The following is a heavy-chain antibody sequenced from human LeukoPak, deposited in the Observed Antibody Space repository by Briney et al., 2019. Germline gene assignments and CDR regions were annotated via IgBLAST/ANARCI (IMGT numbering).Heavy chain of an antibody. V-gene: IGHV4-59*08. D-gene: IGHD6-13*01. CDR1: GGSISSYY. Sequence: SETLSLTCTVSGGSISSYYWSWIRQPPGKGLEWIGYIYYSGSTNYNPSLKSRVTISVDTSKNQFSLKLSSVTAADTAVYYCARHDPSLIAAAGAGTWFDPWGQGTLVTVSS. CDR3: ARHDPSLIAAAGAGTWFDP. CDR2: IYYSGST. J-gene: IGHJ5*02.